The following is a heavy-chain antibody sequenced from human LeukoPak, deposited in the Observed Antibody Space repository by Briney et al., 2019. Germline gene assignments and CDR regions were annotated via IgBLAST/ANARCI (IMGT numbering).Heavy chain of an antibody. Sequence: PGRSLRLSCAASGSTFSSYGMHWVRQAPGKGLEWVAVISYDGSNKYYADSVKGRFTISRDNSKNTLYLQMNSLRAEDTAVYYCAVNPVPIGWGQGTLVTVSS. V-gene: IGHV3-30*03. CDR1: GSTFSSYG. CDR2: ISYDGSNK. CDR3: AVNPVPIG. J-gene: IGHJ4*02.